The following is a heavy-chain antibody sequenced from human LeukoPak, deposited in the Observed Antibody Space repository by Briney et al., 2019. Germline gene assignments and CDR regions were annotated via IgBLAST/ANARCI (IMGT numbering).Heavy chain of an antibody. D-gene: IGHD2-2*01. CDR1: GFTVSSNY. Sequence: RGSLRLSCAASGFTVSSNYMSWVRQAPGKGLEWVSVIYSGGSTYYADSVKGRFTISRDDSKNSLYLQMNSLKTEDTAVYYCNTDSLTSNYWGQGILVTVSS. V-gene: IGHV3-53*01. CDR3: NTDSLTSNY. J-gene: IGHJ4*02. CDR2: IYSGGST.